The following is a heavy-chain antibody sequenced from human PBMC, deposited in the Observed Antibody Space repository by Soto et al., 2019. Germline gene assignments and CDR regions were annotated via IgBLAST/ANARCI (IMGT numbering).Heavy chain of an antibody. CDR3: ARGGWTTYYSPFFDY. J-gene: IGHJ4*02. V-gene: IGHV2-5*02. Sequence: QITLKESGPPLVKPTQTLTLTCTFSGFSLSTSGVGVGWIRQPPGKALEWLALIYWDDDKRYSPSLKSRLTITKDPSKNQVVLTLTKLDTVDTATYYCARGGWTTYYSPFFDYWGQGTRVTVSS. D-gene: IGHD3-10*01. CDR2: IYWDDDK. CDR1: GFSLSTSGVG.